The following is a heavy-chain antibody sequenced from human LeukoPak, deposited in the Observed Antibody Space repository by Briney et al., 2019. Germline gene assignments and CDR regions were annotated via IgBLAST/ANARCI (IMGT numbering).Heavy chain of an antibody. Sequence: SETLSLTCTVSGGSISSYYWSWIRQPAGKGLEWIGRIYTSGSTNYNPSLKSRVTMSVDTSKNQFSLKLSSVTVADTAVYYCARDLGSYYEYWFDPWGQGTLVTVSS. CDR1: GGSISSYY. D-gene: IGHD1-26*01. CDR2: IYTSGST. J-gene: IGHJ5*02. V-gene: IGHV4-4*07. CDR3: ARDLGSYYEYWFDP.